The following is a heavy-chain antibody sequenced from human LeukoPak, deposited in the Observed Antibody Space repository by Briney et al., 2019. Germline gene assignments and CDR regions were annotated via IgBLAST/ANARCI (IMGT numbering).Heavy chain of an antibody. Sequence: SGGSLRLSCAASGFAVSSNYMSWVRQAPGKGLEWVAVIYSGGSTNYADSVKGRFTISRDNSKNTLYLLMSSLRAEDTAVYYCAIRKSGNAIDYWGQGTLVTVSS. J-gene: IGHJ4*02. CDR2: IYSGGST. CDR3: AIRKSGNAIDY. D-gene: IGHD5-12*01. V-gene: IGHV3-66*01. CDR1: GFAVSSNY.